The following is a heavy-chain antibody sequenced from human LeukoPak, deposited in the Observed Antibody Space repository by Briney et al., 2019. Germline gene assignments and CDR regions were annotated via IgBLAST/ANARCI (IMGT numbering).Heavy chain of an antibody. J-gene: IGHJ4*02. CDR3: ARAVGATPYDY. Sequence: APVKVSCKASGYTFTGYYMHWVRQAPGQGLEWMGWINPNSGGTNYAQKFQGRVTMTRDTSISTAYMELSRLRSGDTAVYYCARAVGATPYDYWGQGTLVTVSS. D-gene: IGHD1-26*01. V-gene: IGHV1-2*02. CDR2: INPNSGGT. CDR1: GYTFTGYY.